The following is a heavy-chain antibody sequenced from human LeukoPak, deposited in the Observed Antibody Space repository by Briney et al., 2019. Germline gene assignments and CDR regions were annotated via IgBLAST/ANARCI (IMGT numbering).Heavy chain of an antibody. CDR2: INTNSGGT. V-gene: IGHV1-2*02. CDR3: ARDLGEFSGDYQLGGAG. J-gene: IGHJ4*02. CDR1: GYTFTGYY. D-gene: IGHD4-17*01. Sequence: ASVKVCCKSSGYTFTGYYMHWVRQAPGQGLERMGWINTNSGGTNYEQQFQVRVTMTSDTSISTAYMELIRLRSDDTAVYYCARDLGEFSGDYQLGGAGWGQGTLVTVSS.